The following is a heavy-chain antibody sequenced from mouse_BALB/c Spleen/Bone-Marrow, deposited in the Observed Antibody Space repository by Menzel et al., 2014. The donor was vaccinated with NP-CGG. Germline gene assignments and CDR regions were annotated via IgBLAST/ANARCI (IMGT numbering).Heavy chain of an antibody. CDR2: IYPGDGDT. Sequence: QVQLKQSGAELARPGASVKLSCKASGYTFTTYWMQWVKQRPGQGLEWIGAIYPGDGDTRYTQKFKGKATLTADKSSSTAYMQLSSLASKDSAVYYCARYYRYDGGYAMAYWGQGTSVTVSS. D-gene: IGHD2-14*01. CDR1: GYTFTTYW. V-gene: IGHV1-87*01. CDR3: ARYYRYDGGYAMAY. J-gene: IGHJ4*01.